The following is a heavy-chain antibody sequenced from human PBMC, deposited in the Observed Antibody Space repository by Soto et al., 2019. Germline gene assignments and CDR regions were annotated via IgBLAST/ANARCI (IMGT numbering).Heavy chain of an antibody. J-gene: IGHJ4*02. CDR1: GGSFSGYY. Sequence: SETLSLTCAVYGGSFSGYYWSWIRQPPGKGLEWIGEINHSGSTNYNPSLKSRVTISVDTSKNQFSLKLSSVTAADTAVYYCARVVKYSPLRGFSYYDFWSGSYYFDYWGQGTLVTVSS. CDR3: ARVVKYSPLRGFSYYDFWSGSYYFDY. V-gene: IGHV4-34*01. D-gene: IGHD3-3*01. CDR2: INHSGST.